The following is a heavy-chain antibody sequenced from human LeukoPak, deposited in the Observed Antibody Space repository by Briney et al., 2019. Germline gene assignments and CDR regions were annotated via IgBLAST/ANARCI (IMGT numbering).Heavy chain of an antibody. CDR3: ATDGTAGSLYYYYGMDV. V-gene: IGHV1-24*01. J-gene: IGHJ6*04. Sequence: ASVKVSCKVSGYTLTELSMHWVRQAPGKGLEWMGGFDPEDGETIYAQKFQGRVTMTEDTSTDTAYMELSSLRSEDTAVYYCATDGTAGSLYYYYGMDVWGKGTTVTASS. CDR1: GYTLTELS. CDR2: FDPEDGET. D-gene: IGHD6-25*01.